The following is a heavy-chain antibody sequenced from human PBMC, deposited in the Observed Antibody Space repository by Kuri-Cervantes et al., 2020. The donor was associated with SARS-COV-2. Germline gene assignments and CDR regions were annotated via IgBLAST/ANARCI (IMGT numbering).Heavy chain of an antibody. J-gene: IGHJ4*02. CDR2: TSYDGSTK. Sequence: SCAASGFTFNNYAMHWVRQTPGAGLEWVAITSYDGSTKYYADSVKGRFTISRDNSKNTLYLQMNNLRGEDTAVYFCARGRVGVQDFWGQGTLVTVSS. CDR1: GFTFNNYA. D-gene: IGHD2-21*01. V-gene: IGHV3-30-3*01. CDR3: ARGRVGVQDF.